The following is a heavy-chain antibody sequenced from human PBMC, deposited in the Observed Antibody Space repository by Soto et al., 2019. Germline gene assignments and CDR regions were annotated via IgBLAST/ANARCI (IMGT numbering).Heavy chain of an antibody. CDR3: AKERGRYSESYYRYWDDAFDI. CDR2: ILYDGSNK. CDR1: GFTFCSYG. D-gene: IGHD1-26*01. V-gene: IGHV3-30*18. Sequence: QVQLVESGGVVVQPGRSRRLSCAASGFTFCSYGMHWVRQAPGKGLEWVAVILYDGSNKYYADSVKGRFNIPRDNYKNTQYLQMNRLRAEDTAVYYCAKERGRYSESYYRYWDDAFDIWGQGTMVTVSS. J-gene: IGHJ3*02.